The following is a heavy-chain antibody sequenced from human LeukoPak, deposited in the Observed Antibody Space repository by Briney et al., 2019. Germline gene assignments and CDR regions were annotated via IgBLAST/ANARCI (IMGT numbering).Heavy chain of an antibody. CDR1: GFTFSSYA. CDR3: AKGDEYCSSTSCHKNDY. J-gene: IGHJ4*02. Sequence: PGGSLRLSCAASGFTFSSYAMSWVRQAPGKGLEWVSAISGSGGSTYYADSVKGRFTISRDNSKNTLYLQMNSLRAEDTAVYYCAKGDEYCSSTSCHKNDYWGQGTLVTVSS. CDR2: ISGSGGST. V-gene: IGHV3-23*01. D-gene: IGHD2-2*02.